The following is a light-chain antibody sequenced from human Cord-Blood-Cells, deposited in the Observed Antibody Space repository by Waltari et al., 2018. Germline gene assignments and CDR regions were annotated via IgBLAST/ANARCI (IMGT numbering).Light chain of an antibody. Sequence: DIQMTQSPSSLSASVGDRVTITCRASQGISNSLAWYQQKPGKAPKLLLYAASRLESGVPTRFSGSGSGTDYTLTISSLQPEDFATDYCQQYYSTPWTFGQGTKVEIK. CDR3: QQYYSTPWT. CDR1: QGISNS. CDR2: AAS. V-gene: IGKV1-NL1*01. J-gene: IGKJ1*01.